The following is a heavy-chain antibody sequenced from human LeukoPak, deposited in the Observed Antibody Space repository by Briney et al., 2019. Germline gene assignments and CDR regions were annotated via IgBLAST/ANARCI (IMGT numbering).Heavy chain of an antibody. D-gene: IGHD2-21*02. CDR3: ARAPGGVCGGDCLNWFDP. Sequence: PSETLSLTCTVSGGSISSYYWSWIRQPPGKGLEWIGYIYYSGSTNYNPSLKSRVTISVDTSKNQFSLKLSSVTAADTAVYYCARAPGGVCGGDCLNWFDPWGQGTLVTVSS. CDR2: IYYSGST. CDR1: GGSISSYY. J-gene: IGHJ5*02. V-gene: IGHV4-59*08.